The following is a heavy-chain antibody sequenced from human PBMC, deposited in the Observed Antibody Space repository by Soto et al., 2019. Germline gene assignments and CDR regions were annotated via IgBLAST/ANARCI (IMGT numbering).Heavy chain of an antibody. Sequence: GGSLRLSCAASGFSLSTQWMSWVRRAPGKGLEWVANIKIDGGEEYYVDSVKGRFTISSDSARRSLFLQMNSLRADDTAVYYCAVYAYGVPALAHWGQGALVTVSS. V-gene: IGHV3-7*03. J-gene: IGHJ4*02. CDR1: GFSLSTQW. D-gene: IGHD4-17*01. CDR2: IKIDGGEE. CDR3: AVYAYGVPALAH.